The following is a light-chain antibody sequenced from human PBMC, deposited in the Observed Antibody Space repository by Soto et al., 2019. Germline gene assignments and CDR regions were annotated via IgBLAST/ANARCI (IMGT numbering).Light chain of an antibody. CDR1: SSNIGSNT. CDR3: AAWDGSLNGWV. Sequence: QSVLTQAPSASGTPGQRVTIFCSGSSSNIGSNTVSWYQQVPGTAPKLLIYSNDQRPSGVPDRFSGSKSGTSASLAIGGLQSEDEADYYCAAWDGSLNGWVFGGGTKLTV. V-gene: IGLV1-44*01. J-gene: IGLJ2*01. CDR2: SND.